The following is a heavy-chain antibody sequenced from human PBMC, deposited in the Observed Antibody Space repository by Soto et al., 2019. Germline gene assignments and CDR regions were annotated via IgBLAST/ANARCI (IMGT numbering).Heavy chain of an antibody. Sequence: ESCPTLVNKTHALTLTSTFSGFSLSASGEGVGWIRQPPGKALGWRELNYWNDDKRYNAALKSRPTITKHTSKSQVDITVTYMDPVDTASYYCVYSHGYHVFDSWGQGTQVTVSS. CDR2: NYWNDDK. D-gene: IGHD6-13*01. J-gene: IGHJ4*02. V-gene: IGHV2-5*01. CDR1: GFSLSASGEG. CDR3: VYSHGYHVFDS.